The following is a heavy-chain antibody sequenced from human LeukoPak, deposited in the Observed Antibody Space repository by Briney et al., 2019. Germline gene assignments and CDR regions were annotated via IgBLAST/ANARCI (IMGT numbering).Heavy chain of an antibody. CDR3: ARDTVGATHP. D-gene: IGHD3-10*01. Sequence: PSETLSLTCTVSGGSISSGSYYWSWIRQPAGKGLEWIGHIYTSGSTNSNPSLKSRVTISLDTSKSQFSLNLSSVTAADTAVYYCARDTVGATHPWGQGTLVTVSS. CDR1: GGSISSGSYY. CDR2: IYTSGST. V-gene: IGHV4-61*09. J-gene: IGHJ5*02.